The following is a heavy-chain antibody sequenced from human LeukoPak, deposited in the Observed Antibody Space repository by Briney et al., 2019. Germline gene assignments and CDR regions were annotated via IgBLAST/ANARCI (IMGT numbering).Heavy chain of an antibody. Sequence: SSQTLSLTCAVSGGSISSGGYSWSWIRQPPGKGLEWIGYIYHSGSTYYNPSLKSRVTISVDRSKNQFSLKLGSVTAADTAVYYCARYCSGGSCYSGDAFDIWGQGTMVTVSS. CDR1: GGSISSGGYS. CDR3: ARYCSGGSCYSGDAFDI. V-gene: IGHV4-30-2*01. D-gene: IGHD2-15*01. J-gene: IGHJ3*02. CDR2: IYHSGST.